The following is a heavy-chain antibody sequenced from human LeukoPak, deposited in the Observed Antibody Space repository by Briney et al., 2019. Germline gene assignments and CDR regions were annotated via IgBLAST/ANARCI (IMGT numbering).Heavy chain of an antibody. V-gene: IGHV3-30*18. J-gene: IGHJ3*02. CDR3: AKGRGAFDI. D-gene: IGHD3-10*01. CDR2: ISNDGGNK. CDR1: GFTFSSYG. Sequence: GGSPRLSCVASGFTFSSYGMHWVRHAPGKGLEWVAVISNDGGNKYYADSVKGRFTISRDNSKNTLYLQMNSLRAEDTAVYYCAKGRGAFDIWGQGTMVTVSS.